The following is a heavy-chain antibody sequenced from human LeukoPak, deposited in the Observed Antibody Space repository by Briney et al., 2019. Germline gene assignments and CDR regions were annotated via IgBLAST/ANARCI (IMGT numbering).Heavy chain of an antibody. J-gene: IGHJ6*02. D-gene: IGHD3-10*01. CDR2: IYYSGST. Sequence: SETLSLTCTVSGGSISSYYWSWIRQPPGKGLEWIGYIYYSGSTNYNPSLKSRVTISVDTSKNQFSLKLSSVTAADTAVYYCARDHLYYGSGSYYTKKGYYYYGMDVWGQGTTVTVSS. CDR3: ARDHLYYGSGSYYTKKGYYYYGMDV. V-gene: IGHV4-59*12. CDR1: GGSISSYY.